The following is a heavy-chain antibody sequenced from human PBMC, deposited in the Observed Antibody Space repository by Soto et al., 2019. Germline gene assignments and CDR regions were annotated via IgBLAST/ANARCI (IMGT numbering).Heavy chain of an antibody. CDR1: GYTFTSYA. J-gene: IGHJ1*01. CDR3: ARGRAAGTGYFQH. D-gene: IGHD6-13*01. V-gene: IGHV1-3*01. CDR2: INAGNGNT. Sequence: QVQLVQSGAEVKKPGASVKVSCKASGYTFTSYAMHWVRQAPGQRLEWMGWINAGNGNTKYSQKFQGRVTITRDTSASTAYMELSSLRSEDTAVYYCARGRAAGTGYFQHWGQGTLVTVSS.